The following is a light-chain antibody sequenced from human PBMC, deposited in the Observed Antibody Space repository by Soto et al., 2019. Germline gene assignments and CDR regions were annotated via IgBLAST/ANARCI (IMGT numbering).Light chain of an antibody. CDR2: DAS. Sequence: IVMTQSPATLSLSPGDTATLSCRATQSLRNYLAWYQQKLGQAPRLLIYDASKRATGIPARFSGSGSGTDFTLTISSLEPEDFAVYFCQQRSDWPPTFGQGTRLEIK. V-gene: IGKV3-11*01. CDR1: QSLRNY. J-gene: IGKJ5*01. CDR3: QQRSDWPPT.